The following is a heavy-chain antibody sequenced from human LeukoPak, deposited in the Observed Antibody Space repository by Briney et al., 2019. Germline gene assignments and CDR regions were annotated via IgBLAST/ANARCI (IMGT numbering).Heavy chain of an antibody. J-gene: IGHJ5*01. V-gene: IGHV3-30*18. CDR1: GFTFSSYG. CDR3: AKDTLRYFDWFNY. D-gene: IGHD3-9*01. CDR2: ISYDGSNK. Sequence: QPGGSLRLSCAASGFTFSSYGMHWVRQAPGKGLEWVAVISYDGSNKYYADSVKGRFTISRDNSKNTLYLQMNSPRAEDTAVYYCAKDTLRYFDWFNYWGQGTLVTVSS.